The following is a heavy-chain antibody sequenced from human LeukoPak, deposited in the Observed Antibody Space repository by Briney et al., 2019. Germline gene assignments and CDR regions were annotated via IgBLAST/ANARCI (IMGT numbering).Heavy chain of an antibody. CDR2: ISYDGSNK. Sequence: GGSLRLSCAASGFTFSSYGMHWVRQAPGKGLEWVAVISYDGSNKYYADSVKGRFTISRDNSKNTLYLQMNSLRAEDTAVYFCAKDSTVTPFNYFDYWGQGTLVTVSS. CDR1: GFTFSSYG. J-gene: IGHJ4*02. V-gene: IGHV3-30*18. D-gene: IGHD4-17*01. CDR3: AKDSTVTPFNYFDY.